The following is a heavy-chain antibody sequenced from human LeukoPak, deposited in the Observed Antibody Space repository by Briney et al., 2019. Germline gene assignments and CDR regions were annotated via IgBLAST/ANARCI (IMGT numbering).Heavy chain of an antibody. D-gene: IGHD1-26*01. CDR1: GFTFSNYA. V-gene: IGHV3-23*01. Sequence: GGSLRLSCAASGFTFSNYAMSWIRQAPGKGLEWVASISGSGDDTYYAASVRGRFTISRDSSQTKLQMNSLRAEDTAMYYCAREWVVAVGPTNYLDYWGRGALVTVSS. CDR3: AREWVVAVGPTNYLDY. CDR2: ISGSGDDT. J-gene: IGHJ4*02.